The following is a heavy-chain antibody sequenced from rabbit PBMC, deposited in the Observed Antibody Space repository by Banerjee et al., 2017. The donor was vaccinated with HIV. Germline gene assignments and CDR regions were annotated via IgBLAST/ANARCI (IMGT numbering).Heavy chain of an antibody. Sequence: QEQLEESGGDLVKPEGSLTLTCTASGFSFTGSYWICWVRQAPGKGLEWIACIYGGTSDGTVYANWAQGRFTISKYSSTTVTLQMPSLTAADAATYLCARDLAGVIGWNFNLWGQGTLVTV. D-gene: IGHD4-1*01. J-gene: IGHJ4*01. CDR3: ARDLAGVIGWNFNL. CDR2: IYGGTSDGT. V-gene: IGHV1S45*01. CDR1: GFSFTGSYW.